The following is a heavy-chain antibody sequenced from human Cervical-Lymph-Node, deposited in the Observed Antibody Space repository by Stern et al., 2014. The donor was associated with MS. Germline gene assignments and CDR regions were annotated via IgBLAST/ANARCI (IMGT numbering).Heavy chain of an antibody. CDR3: ARLREGSSWLSAHNWFDP. CDR2: IYPGDPDT. D-gene: IGHD6-13*01. J-gene: IGHJ5*02. CDR1: GYSFTSYW. Sequence: EVQLVESGAEVKKPGESLKISCKGSGYSFTSYWIGWVRQMPGKGLEWMGIIYPGDPDTRYSPSFQGQVTISADKSISTAYLQWSSLKASDTAMYYCARLREGSSWLSAHNWFDPWGQGTLVTVSS. V-gene: IGHV5-51*03.